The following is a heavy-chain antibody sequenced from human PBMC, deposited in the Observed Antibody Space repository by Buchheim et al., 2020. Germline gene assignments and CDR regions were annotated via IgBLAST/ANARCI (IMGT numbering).Heavy chain of an antibody. CDR1: GYTFSTSS. D-gene: IGHD3-22*01. CDR3: ARDYYEVPEF. V-gene: IGHV1-46*01. Sequence: QVQLVQSGPELKKPRASVKVSCKASGYTFSTSSMHWVRQAPGQGLEWMGIINPSGGRPTYAQTFQGRVTMTTDTATKTVYMELSSLTSEDTAFYYCARDYYEVPEFWGQGTL. J-gene: IGHJ4*02. CDR2: INPSGGRP.